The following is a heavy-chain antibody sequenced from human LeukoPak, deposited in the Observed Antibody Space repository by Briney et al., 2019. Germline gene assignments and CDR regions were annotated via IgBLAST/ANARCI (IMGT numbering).Heavy chain of an antibody. D-gene: IGHD3-10*01. Sequence: SETLSLTCTVSGGSISSSSYYWGWIRQPPGKGLEWIGCIYYSGSTYCNPSLKSRVTISVDTSKNQFSLKLSSVTAADTAVYYCAGRLWLGGGLFDYWGQGTLVTVSS. CDR2: IYYSGST. V-gene: IGHV4-39*01. CDR1: GGSISSSSYY. CDR3: AGRLWLGGGLFDY. J-gene: IGHJ4*02.